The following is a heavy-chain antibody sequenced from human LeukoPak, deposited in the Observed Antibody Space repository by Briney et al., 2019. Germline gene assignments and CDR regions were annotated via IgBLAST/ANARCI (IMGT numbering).Heavy chain of an antibody. CDR2: INPNSGGT. V-gene: IGHV1-2*06. CDR1: GYTFTDYY. J-gene: IGHJ4*02. CDR3: ARDFERPDY. Sequence: GASAKVSCKASGYTFTDYYIHWVRQAPGQGLEWMGRINPNSGGTNYAQKFQGRVTMTRDTSISTAYMELRRLRSDDTAVYYCARDFERPDYWGQGTLVTVSS.